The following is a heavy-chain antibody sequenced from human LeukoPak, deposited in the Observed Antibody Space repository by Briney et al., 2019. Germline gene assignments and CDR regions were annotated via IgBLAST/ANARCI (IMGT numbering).Heavy chain of an antibody. J-gene: IGHJ4*02. CDR3: AIYSSSWPFDD. V-gene: IGHV3-23*01. D-gene: IGHD6-13*01. CDR2: ITSSGGST. Sequence: PGGALRLSCEASGFTISSNGLSWVRQPPGKGLEWASSITSSGGSTYYADSVKGRFTISRDNSKNTLYLQMNSLRAEDTAIYFCAIYSSSWPFDDWGQGTLVTVSS. CDR1: GFTISSNG.